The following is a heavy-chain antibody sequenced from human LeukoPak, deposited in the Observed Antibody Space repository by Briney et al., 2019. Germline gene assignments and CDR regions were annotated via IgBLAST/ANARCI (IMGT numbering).Heavy chain of an antibody. Sequence: PGGSLRLSCAASGFTFSSYGMSWVRQAPGKGLEWGSAISGSGCSTYYADSVKGRFTISRYNSKNTLYLQMNSLRAEDTAVYYCAKAEVAIVVVDAFDIWGQGTMVTVSS. CDR2: ISGSGCST. V-gene: IGHV3-23*01. CDR3: AKAEVAIVVVDAFDI. D-gene: IGHD2-21*01. J-gene: IGHJ3*02. CDR1: GFTFSSYG.